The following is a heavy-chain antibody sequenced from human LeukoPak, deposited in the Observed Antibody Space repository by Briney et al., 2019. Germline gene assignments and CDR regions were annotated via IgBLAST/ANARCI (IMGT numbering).Heavy chain of an antibody. V-gene: IGHV4-59*01. Sequence: SETLSLTCTVSGGPISSYYWSWIRQPPGKGLEWIGYIYYSGSTNYNPSLKSRVTISVDTSKNQFSLKLSSVTAADTAVYYCARQQLVPPYYYYGMDVWGQGTTVTVSS. D-gene: IGHD6-13*01. CDR3: ARQQLVPPYYYYGMDV. CDR1: GGPISSYY. CDR2: IYYSGST. J-gene: IGHJ6*02.